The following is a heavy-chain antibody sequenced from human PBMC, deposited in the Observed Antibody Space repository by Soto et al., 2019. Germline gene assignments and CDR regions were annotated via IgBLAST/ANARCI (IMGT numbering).Heavy chain of an antibody. D-gene: IGHD2-21*01. Sequence: QVQLVQSGAEVKKPGSSVKVSCKASGGTFSSYTISWVRQAPGQGLEWMGRIIPILGIANYAQKFQGRVTSTADKSTSTAYMELSRLRSEDTAVYYCARDPSAGDSAGYWGQGTLVTVSS. CDR3: ARDPSAGDSAGY. J-gene: IGHJ4*02. CDR2: IIPILGIA. V-gene: IGHV1-69*08. CDR1: GGTFSSYT.